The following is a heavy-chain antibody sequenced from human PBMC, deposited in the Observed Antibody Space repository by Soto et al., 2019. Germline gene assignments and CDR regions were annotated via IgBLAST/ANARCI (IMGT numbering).Heavy chain of an antibody. J-gene: IGHJ5*02. D-gene: IGHD3-22*01. CDR2: INHSGST. V-gene: IGHV4-34*01. CDR3: ARVFLVVNWFDP. Sequence: SETLSLTCAVYGGSFSGYYWSWIRQPPGKGLEWIGEINHSGSTNYNPSLKGRVTISVDTSKNQFSLKLSSVTAADTAVYYCARVFLVVNWFDPWGQGTLVTVSS. CDR1: GGSFSGYY.